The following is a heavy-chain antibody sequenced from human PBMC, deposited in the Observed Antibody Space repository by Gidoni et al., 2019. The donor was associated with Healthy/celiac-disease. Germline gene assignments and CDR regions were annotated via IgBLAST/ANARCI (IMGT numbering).Heavy chain of an antibody. CDR3: ARDRDYGEGEYYFDY. Sequence: QVQLVESGGGVVQPWRSLRLSCAASVFTFSSYAMHWVRQAPGKGLEWVAVISYDGSNKYYADSVKGRFTISRDNSKNTLYLQMNSLRAEDTAVYYCARDRDYGEGEYYFDYWGQGTLVTVSS. J-gene: IGHJ4*02. V-gene: IGHV3-30*04. CDR1: VFTFSSYA. CDR2: ISYDGSNK. D-gene: IGHD4-17*01.